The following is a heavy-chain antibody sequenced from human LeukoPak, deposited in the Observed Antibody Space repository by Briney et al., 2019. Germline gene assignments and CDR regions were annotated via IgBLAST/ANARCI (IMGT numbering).Heavy chain of an antibody. D-gene: IGHD3-22*01. Sequence: PGGSLRLSCAASGFTFGSYWMSWVRQAPGKGLEWVANIKQDGCEKYYVDSVKGRFTISRDNAKNSLYLQMNSLRAEDTAVYYCARDYYDSSGSPFDYWGQGTLVTVSS. CDR3: ARDYYDSSGSPFDY. V-gene: IGHV3-7*01. CDR1: GFTFGSYW. CDR2: IKQDGCEK. J-gene: IGHJ4*02.